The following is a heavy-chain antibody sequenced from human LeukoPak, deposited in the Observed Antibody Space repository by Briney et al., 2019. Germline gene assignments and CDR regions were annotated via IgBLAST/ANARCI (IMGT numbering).Heavy chain of an antibody. D-gene: IGHD2-15*01. J-gene: IGHJ6*03. V-gene: IGHV1-18*01. CDR2: ISAYNGNT. CDR1: GYTFTIYG. Sequence: ASVTVSFKASGYTFTIYGISWVRQAPGQGLEWMGWISAYNGNTNYAQKLQGRVTMTTDTSTSTAYMELRSLRSDDTAVYYCARVYSDFYYYYYYMDVWGKGTTVTVSS. CDR3: ARVYSDFYYYYYYMDV.